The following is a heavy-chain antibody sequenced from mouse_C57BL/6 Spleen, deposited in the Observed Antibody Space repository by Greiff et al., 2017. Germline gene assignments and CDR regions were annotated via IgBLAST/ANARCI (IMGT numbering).Heavy chain of an antibody. CDR2: INPGSGGT. CDR3: ARDYYSNYYYFDY. V-gene: IGHV1-54*01. Sequence: QVQLQQSGAELVRPGTSVKVSCKASGYAFTNYLIEWVKQRPGQGLEWIGVINPGSGGTNYNEKFKGKATLTADKSSSNAYMQLSSLTSEDSAVYFCARDYYSNYYYFDYWGQGTTLTVSS. D-gene: IGHD2-5*01. CDR1: GYAFTNYL. J-gene: IGHJ2*01.